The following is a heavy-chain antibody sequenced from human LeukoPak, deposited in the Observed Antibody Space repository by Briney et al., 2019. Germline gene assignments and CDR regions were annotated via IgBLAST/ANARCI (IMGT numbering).Heavy chain of an antibody. Sequence: SETLSLTCAVYGGSFSGYYWSWIRQPPGKGLEWIGEINHSGSTNYNPSLKSRVTISVDTSKNQFSLKLSSVTAADTAVYYCARQVLWFGDQGWFDPWGQGTLVTVSS. CDR1: GGSFSGYY. J-gene: IGHJ5*02. CDR2: INHSGST. D-gene: IGHD3-10*01. CDR3: ARQVLWFGDQGWFDP. V-gene: IGHV4-34*01.